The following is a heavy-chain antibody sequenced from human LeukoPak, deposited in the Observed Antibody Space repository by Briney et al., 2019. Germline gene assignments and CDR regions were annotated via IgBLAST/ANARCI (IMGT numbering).Heavy chain of an antibody. CDR2: IYYSGST. D-gene: IGHD3-10*01. Sequence: SETLSLTCTVSGGSISSYYWSWIRQPPGKGLEWIGYIYYSGSTNYNPSLKSRVTISVDTSKNQFSLKLSSVTAADTAVYYCAKDRDPFGSGTYYPTWGQGTLVTVSS. V-gene: IGHV4-59*12. J-gene: IGHJ5*02. CDR3: AKDRDPFGSGTYYPT. CDR1: GGSISSYY.